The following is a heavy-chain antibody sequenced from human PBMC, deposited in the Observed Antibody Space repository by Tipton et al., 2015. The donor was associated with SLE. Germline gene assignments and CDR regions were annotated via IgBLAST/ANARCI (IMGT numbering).Heavy chain of an antibody. Sequence: QSGAEVKKPGASVKVSCKASGFTFASYDISWVRQAPGQGLEWMGWISTYNGDTNYAQNLQGRVTMTTDTSTSTAYMELRSLRSDDTAVYYCALRWPDTWTTVYWGQGTLVTVSS. D-gene: IGHD4-23*01. J-gene: IGHJ4*02. CDR3: ALRWPDTWTTVY. CDR2: ISTYNGDT. CDR1: GFTFASYD. V-gene: IGHV1-18*01.